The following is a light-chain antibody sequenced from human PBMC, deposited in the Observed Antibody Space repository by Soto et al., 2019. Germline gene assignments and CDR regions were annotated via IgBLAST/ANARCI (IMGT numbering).Light chain of an antibody. CDR2: AAS. CDR3: QKYSSVPV. J-gene: IGKJ3*01. Sequence: DIQMTQSPTSLSASVGDRVTITCQASQGIRNFVAWYQQKPGKAPKLLIYAASTFESGVQSRFSSSGSGTDITLTINSLQPEGVATYSCQKYSSVPVFGPGTKVEIK. V-gene: IGKV1-27*01. CDR1: QGIRNF.